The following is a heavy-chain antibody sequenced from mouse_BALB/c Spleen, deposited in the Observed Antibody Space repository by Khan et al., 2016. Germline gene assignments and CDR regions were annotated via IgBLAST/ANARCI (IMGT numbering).Heavy chain of an antibody. CDR1: GYTFTNYG. V-gene: IGHV9-3-1*01. CDR3: ARSSYYGYYYAMDY. CDR2: TNPYTGEP. D-gene: IGHD1-2*01. Sequence: QIQLVQSGPELKKPGETVKISCKASGYTFTNYGMNWVKQTPETGLKWMGWTNPYTGEPTYADDFKGRFAFSLETSATTAYLQINNLKNAYTATDFCARSSYYGYYYAMDYWGQGTSVTVSS. J-gene: IGHJ4*01.